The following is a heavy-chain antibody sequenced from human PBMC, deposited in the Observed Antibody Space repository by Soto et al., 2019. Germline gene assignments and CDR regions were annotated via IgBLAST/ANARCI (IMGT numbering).Heavy chain of an antibody. D-gene: IGHD3-3*01. J-gene: IGHJ6*02. CDR3: ARDPLTIFGVARMDV. CDR2: IKQDGSEK. V-gene: IGHV3-7*01. CDR1: GFTFSSYW. Sequence: GGSLRLSCAASGFTFSSYWMSWVRQAPGKGLEWVANIKQDGSEKYYVDSVKGRFTISRDNAKKSVYLQMNSLRAEDTAVYYCARDPLTIFGVARMDVWGQGTTVTVSS.